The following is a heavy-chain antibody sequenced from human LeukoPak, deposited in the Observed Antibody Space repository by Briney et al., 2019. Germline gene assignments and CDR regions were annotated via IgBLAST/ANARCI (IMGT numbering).Heavy chain of an antibody. CDR3: ARDGSSGYYYDSYFDY. Sequence: GGSLRLSCAASGFTFSSYGMHWVRQAPGKGLEWVAVIWYDGSNKYYADSVKGRFTISRDNAKNTLYLQMNSLRAEDTAVYYCARDGSSGYYYDSYFDYWGQGTLVTVSS. V-gene: IGHV3-33*01. CDR1: GFTFSSYG. CDR2: IWYDGSNK. J-gene: IGHJ4*02. D-gene: IGHD3-22*01.